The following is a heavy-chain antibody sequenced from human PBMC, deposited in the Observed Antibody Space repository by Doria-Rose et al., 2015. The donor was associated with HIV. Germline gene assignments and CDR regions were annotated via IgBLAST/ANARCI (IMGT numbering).Heavy chain of an antibody. CDR1: GVSLSSPGMG. Sequence: ESGPVLVKPTETLTLTCTVSGVSLSSPGMGVSWIRQPAGKALEWLANIFSDGERAYKTSLKSRLTISRGTSKSQVVLTMTDMDPVDTATYYCARIKSSRWYHKYYFDFWGQGTLVIVSA. V-gene: IGHV2-26*01. J-gene: IGHJ4*02. D-gene: IGHD6-13*01. CDR3: ARIKSSRWYHKYYFDF. CDR2: IFSDGER.